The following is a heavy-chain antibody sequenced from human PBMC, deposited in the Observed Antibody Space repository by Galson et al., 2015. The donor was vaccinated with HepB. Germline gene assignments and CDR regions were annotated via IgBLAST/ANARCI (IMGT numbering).Heavy chain of an antibody. J-gene: IGHJ6*02. CDR3: ARLAFLDSSGRSYYYGMDV. Sequence: SVKVSCKASGYTFTSYDINWVRQATGQGLEWMGWMKPNSGNTGYAQKFQGRVTMTRNTSISTAYMELSSLRSEDTAVYYCARLAFLDSSGRSYYYGMDVWGQGTTVTVSS. D-gene: IGHD6-19*01. CDR2: MKPNSGNT. V-gene: IGHV1-8*01. CDR1: GYTFTSYD.